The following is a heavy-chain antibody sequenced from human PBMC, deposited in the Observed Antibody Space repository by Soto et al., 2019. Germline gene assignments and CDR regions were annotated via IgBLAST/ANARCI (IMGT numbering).Heavy chain of an antibody. CDR3: ARFARLRWVVAAVNDAFDI. CDR2: IYYSGST. J-gene: IGHJ3*02. D-gene: IGHD2-15*01. CDR1: GGSISSYY. Sequence: QVQLQESGPGLVKPSETLSLTCTVSGGSISSYYWSWIRQPPGKGLEWIGYIYYSGSTNYNPSLKSRVTISVDTSKNQFSLKLSSVTAADTAVYYCARFARLRWVVAAVNDAFDIWGQGTMVTVSS. V-gene: IGHV4-59*01.